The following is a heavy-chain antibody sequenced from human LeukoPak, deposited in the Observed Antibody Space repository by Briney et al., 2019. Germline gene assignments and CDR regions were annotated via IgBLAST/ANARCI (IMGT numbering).Heavy chain of an antibody. CDR1: GGSISSHY. CDR2: IYYSGST. V-gene: IGHV4-59*11. D-gene: IGHD2-21*01. Sequence: PSETLSLTCTVSGGSISSHYWSWIRQPPGKGLEWIGYIYYSGSTNYNPSLKSRVTISVDTSKNQFSLKLSSVTAADTAVYYCARVVVNRGDYYYMDVWGKGTTVTVSS. CDR3: ARVVVNRGDYYYMDV. J-gene: IGHJ6*03.